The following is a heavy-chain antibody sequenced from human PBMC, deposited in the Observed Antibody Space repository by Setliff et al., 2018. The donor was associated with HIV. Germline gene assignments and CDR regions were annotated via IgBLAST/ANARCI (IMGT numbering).Heavy chain of an antibody. CDR2: MNPNSGHT. V-gene: IGHV1-8*03. CDR1: GYTFTSDD. Sequence: ASVKVSCKASGYTFTSDDINWVRPATGQGLEWMGWMNPNSGHTGYAQKFQGRVTITSDTSISTAYMELSSLRSEDTAVYYCARGSGFIEAAGTDYWGQGTLVTVSS. CDR3: ARGSGFIEAAGTDY. J-gene: IGHJ4*02. D-gene: IGHD6-13*01.